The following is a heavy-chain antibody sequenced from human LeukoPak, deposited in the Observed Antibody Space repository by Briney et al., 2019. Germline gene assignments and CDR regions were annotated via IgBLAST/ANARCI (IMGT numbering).Heavy chain of an antibody. J-gene: IGHJ6*02. CDR3: ARSRAGWDSNFHPYYYYYYGVDV. CDR1: GYTFTSYD. Sequence: ASVKVSCKASGYTFTSYDINWVRQATGQGLEWMGWMNPNSGNTGYAQKFQGRVTMTRNTSISTAYMELSSLRSEDTAVYYCARSRAGWDSNFHPYYYYYYGVDVWGQGTTVTVSS. CDR2: MNPNSGNT. V-gene: IGHV1-8*01. D-gene: IGHD4-11*01.